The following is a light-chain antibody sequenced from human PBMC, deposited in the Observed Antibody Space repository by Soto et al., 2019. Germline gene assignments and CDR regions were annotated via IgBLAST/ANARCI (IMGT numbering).Light chain of an antibody. CDR2: NDN. Sequence: QSVLTQPSSASGTPGQTVTISCSGTSSNIGTNTVNWYRQVPGTAPKLLIFNDNVRPSGVPGRFSGSRSGTSAPLAISGLQSEDEADYYCAAWDGSLNVVLLGGGTKLTVL. CDR3: AAWDGSLNVVL. V-gene: IGLV1-44*01. J-gene: IGLJ2*01. CDR1: SSNIGTNT.